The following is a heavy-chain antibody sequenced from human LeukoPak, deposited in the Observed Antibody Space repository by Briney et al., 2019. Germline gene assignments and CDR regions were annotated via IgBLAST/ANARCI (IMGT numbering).Heavy chain of an antibody. D-gene: IGHD2-15*01. CDR1: GFTFSNAW. V-gene: IGHV3-15*01. Sequence: GRSLRLSCAASGFTFSNAWMSWVRQAPGKGLEWVGRIKSKTDGGTTDYAAPVKGRFTISRDDSKNTLYLQMNSLKTEDTAVYYCTIGYCSGGSCYGYYFDYWGQGTLVTVSS. J-gene: IGHJ4*02. CDR3: TIGYCSGGSCYGYYFDY. CDR2: IKSKTDGGTT.